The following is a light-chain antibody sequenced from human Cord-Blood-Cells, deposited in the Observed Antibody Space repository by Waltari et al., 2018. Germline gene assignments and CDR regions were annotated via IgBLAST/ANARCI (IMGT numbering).Light chain of an antibody. J-gene: IGLJ2*01. V-gene: IGLV2-8*01. CDR2: GVS. CDR1: SSDVGGSNN. Sequence: QSALTQPPSASGSPGQSVPISCTGTSSDVGGSNNVSWYQQHPGKAPKLMIYGVSKRPSGVPDRFSGSKSGNTASLTVSGLQAEDEADYYCSSYAGSNNFGVFGGGTKLTVL. CDR3: SSYAGSNNFGV.